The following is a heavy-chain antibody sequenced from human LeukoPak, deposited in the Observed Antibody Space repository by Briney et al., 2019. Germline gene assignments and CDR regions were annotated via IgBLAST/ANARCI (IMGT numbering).Heavy chain of an antibody. J-gene: IGHJ4*02. CDR3: AKDLISPRSVGSSEKLDY. V-gene: IGHV3-23*01. Sequence: GGSLRLSCAASGFTFSSYAMSWVRQAPGKGLEWVSVISGSGGSTYYADSVKGRFTISRDNSKNTLYLEMNSLRPEDTAIYYCAKDLISPRSVGSSEKLDYWGQGTLVTVSS. CDR1: GFTFSSYA. D-gene: IGHD3-10*01. CDR2: ISGSGGST.